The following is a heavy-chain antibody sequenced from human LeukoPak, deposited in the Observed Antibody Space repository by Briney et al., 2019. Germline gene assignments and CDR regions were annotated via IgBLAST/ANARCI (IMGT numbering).Heavy chain of an antibody. CDR2: ISYDGGNK. V-gene: IGHV3-30*18. D-gene: IGHD3-9*01. CDR3: AKWGGYDILTGYYVSDF. CDR1: GFTFSSYG. Sequence: PGGSLRLSCAASGFTFSSYGMHWVRQAPGKGLEWVAVISYDGGNKYYADSVKGRFTISRDNSKNTLYLQMNTLRAEDTAVYYCAKWGGYDILTGYYVSDFWGQGTLVTVSS. J-gene: IGHJ4*02.